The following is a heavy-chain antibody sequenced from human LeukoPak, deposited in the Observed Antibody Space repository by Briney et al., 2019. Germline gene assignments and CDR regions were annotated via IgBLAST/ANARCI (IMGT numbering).Heavy chain of an antibody. CDR1: GFTFSSYG. CDR2: ISGGGMNT. V-gene: IGHV3-23*01. J-gene: IGHJ6*02. Sequence: GGSLRLSCGTSGFTFSSYGMRWVRQAPGKGLEWVSGISGGGMNTYSADSAKGRFPIYRGRDETTLSLQMNSLRSRNTALYSWVKDLYYWAAMDVWGQGPRVTVS. CDR3: VKDLYYWAAMDV. D-gene: IGHD3-10*01.